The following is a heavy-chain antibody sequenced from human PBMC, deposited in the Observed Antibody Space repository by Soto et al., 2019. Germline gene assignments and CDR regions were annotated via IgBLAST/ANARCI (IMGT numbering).Heavy chain of an antibody. CDR1: GFTFSTYG. CDR2: ISYDGSNK. V-gene: IGHV3-30*18. D-gene: IGHD2-2*01. J-gene: IGHJ6*02. Sequence: AGGSLRLSCAASGFTFSTYGMHWVRQAPGEGLEWVALISYDGSNKYYADSVKGRFTISRDYSKNTLYLQMNSLRAEDTAVYYCAKGPAIVLVPAAMNYYYGMDVWGQGTTVTV. CDR3: AKGPAIVLVPAAMNYYYGMDV.